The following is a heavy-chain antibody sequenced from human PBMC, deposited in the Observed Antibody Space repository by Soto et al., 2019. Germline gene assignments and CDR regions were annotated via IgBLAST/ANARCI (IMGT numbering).Heavy chain of an antibody. CDR3: ARVPPKIFGVVIRSWFDP. V-gene: IGHV4-34*01. Sequence: SETLSLTCAVYGGSFSGYYWSWIRQPPGKGLEWIGEINHSGSTNYNPSLKSRVTISVDTSKNQFSLKLSSVTAADTAVYYCARVPPKIFGVVIRSWFDPWGQGTLVTVSS. D-gene: IGHD3-3*01. J-gene: IGHJ5*02. CDR1: GGSFSGYY. CDR2: INHSGST.